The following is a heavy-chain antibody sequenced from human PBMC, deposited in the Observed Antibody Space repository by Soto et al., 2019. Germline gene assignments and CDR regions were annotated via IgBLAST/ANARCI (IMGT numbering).Heavy chain of an antibody. D-gene: IGHD5-18*01. V-gene: IGHV3-30-3*01. CDR1: GFTLSNYA. CDR2: ISYDGSKK. J-gene: IGHJ4*02. Sequence: QVQLVESEGGVVQPGRSLRLSCAASGFTLSNYAMHWVRQAPCKGLEWVATISYDGSKKNYADSVKGRFTISRDNSKNALYLQMNSLRDEDTAVYYCVITPGYTMDYWGQGTLVTVSS. CDR3: VITPGYTMDY.